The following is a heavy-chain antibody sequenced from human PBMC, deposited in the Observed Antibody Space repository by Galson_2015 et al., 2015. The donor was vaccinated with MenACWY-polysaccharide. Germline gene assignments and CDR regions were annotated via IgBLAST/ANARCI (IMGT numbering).Heavy chain of an antibody. Sequence: SVKVSCKASGYTFTGYYMHWVRQAPGQGLEWMGRINPNSGGTNYAQKFQGRVTMTRDTSISTAYMELSRLRSDDTAVYYCARDQESSYYYGMDVWGQGTTVTVSS. CDR3: ARDQESSYYYGMDV. CDR1: GYTFTGYY. J-gene: IGHJ6*02. CDR2: INPNSGGT. V-gene: IGHV1-2*06.